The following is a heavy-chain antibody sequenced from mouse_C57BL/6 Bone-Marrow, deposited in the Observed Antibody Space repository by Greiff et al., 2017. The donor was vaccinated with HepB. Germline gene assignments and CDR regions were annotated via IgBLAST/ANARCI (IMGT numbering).Heavy chain of an antibody. CDR3: ARIYYYGSSYYYYAMDY. D-gene: IGHD1-1*01. CDR2: IWSGGST. J-gene: IGHJ4*01. Sequence: VQRVESGPGLVQPSQSLSITCTVSGFSLTSYGVHWVRQSPGKGLEWLGVIWSGGSTDYNAAFISRLSISKDNSKSQVFFKMNSLQADDTAIYYCARIYYYGSSYYYYAMDYWGQGTSVTVSS. CDR1: GFSLTSYG. V-gene: IGHV2-2*01.